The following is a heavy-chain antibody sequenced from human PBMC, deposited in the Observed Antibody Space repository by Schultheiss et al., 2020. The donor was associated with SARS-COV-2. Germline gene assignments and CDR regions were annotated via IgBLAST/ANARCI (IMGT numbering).Heavy chain of an antibody. D-gene: IGHD2-2*02. V-gene: IGHV4-39*07. Sequence: SQTLSLTCTVSGGSISSSSYYWGWIRQPPGKGLEWIGEINHSGSTNYNPSLKSRVTISVDTSKNQFSLKLSSVTAADTAVYYCARLSPAAIPRGGYYYYGMDVWGQGTTVTVSS. CDR3: ARLSPAAIPRGGYYYYGMDV. CDR2: INHSGST. CDR1: GGSISSSSYY. J-gene: IGHJ6*02.